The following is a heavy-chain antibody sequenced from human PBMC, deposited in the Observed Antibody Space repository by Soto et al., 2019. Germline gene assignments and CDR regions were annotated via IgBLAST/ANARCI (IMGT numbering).Heavy chain of an antibody. J-gene: IGHJ6*02. CDR1: GGSICSSNW. CDR2: IYHSGST. V-gene: IGHV4-4*02. D-gene: IGHD2-2*01. Sequence: PSETLSLTCAVSGGSICSSNWWSWVRQPPGKGLEWIGEIYHSGSTNYNPSLKSRVTISVDKSKNQFSLKLSSVTAADTAVYYCARGSCSSTSCYYYYYGMDVWGQGATVTVSS. CDR3: ARGSCSSTSCYYYYYGMDV.